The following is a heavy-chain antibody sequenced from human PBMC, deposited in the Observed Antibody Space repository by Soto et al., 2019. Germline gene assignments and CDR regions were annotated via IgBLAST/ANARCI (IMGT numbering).Heavy chain of an antibody. Sequence: EVQLVESGGGLVQPGRSLRLSCAASGFTFDDYAMHWVRQAPGKGLEWVSGISWNSGSLDYADSVKGRFTISRDNAKNSLYLQMNSLRAEDTALYYCAKGGYNWYSYLDYWGQGTLVTVSS. CDR1: GFTFDDYA. J-gene: IGHJ4*02. V-gene: IGHV3-9*01. CDR2: ISWNSGSL. CDR3: AKGGYNWYSYLDY. D-gene: IGHD1-7*01.